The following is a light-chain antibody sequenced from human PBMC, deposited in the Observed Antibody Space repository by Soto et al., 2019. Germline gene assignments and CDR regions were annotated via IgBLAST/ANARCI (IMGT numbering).Light chain of an antibody. J-gene: IGKJ4*01. CDR2: GAS. CDR1: PSVSSNS. Sequence: EIVLTQSPGTLSLSPGERATLSCRASPSVSSNSLAWYQQKPGQAPRLLIYGASSRATGIPDRFSGSGSGTDCTHTISRLEPEDFAVYHCQQDGSSPLTFGGGTKVEIK. CDR3: QQDGSSPLT. V-gene: IGKV3-20*01.